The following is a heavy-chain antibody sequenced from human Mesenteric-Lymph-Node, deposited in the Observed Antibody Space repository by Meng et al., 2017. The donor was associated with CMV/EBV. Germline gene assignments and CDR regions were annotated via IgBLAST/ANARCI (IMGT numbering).Heavy chain of an antibody. CDR2: ISWDGGST. CDR1: GFTFSDYT. V-gene: IGHV3-43D*03. Sequence: GGSLRLSCTASGFTFSDYTMNWVRQAPGKGLEWVSLISWDGGSTYYADSVKGRFTISRDNSKNSLYLQMNSLRAEDTALYYCAKDISPWGAVAGAIDYWGQGTLVTVSS. J-gene: IGHJ4*02. CDR3: AKDISPWGAVAGAIDY. D-gene: IGHD6-19*01.